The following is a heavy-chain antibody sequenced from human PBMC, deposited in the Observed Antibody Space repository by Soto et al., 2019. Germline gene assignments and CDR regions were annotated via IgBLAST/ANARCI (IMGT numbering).Heavy chain of an antibody. Sequence: EVQLLESGGGLVQPGGSLRLSCAASGFTFSSYSRSWVRQAPGKVLEWVSAISGSGGSTYYADSVKGRFTIARDNSKNTLYLQMNSLRAEDTAVYYCAKGEGVAAAVSDYWGQGTLVTVSS. V-gene: IGHV3-23*01. CDR2: ISGSGGST. J-gene: IGHJ4*02. D-gene: IGHD6-13*01. CDR1: GFTFSSYS. CDR3: AKGEGVAAAVSDY.